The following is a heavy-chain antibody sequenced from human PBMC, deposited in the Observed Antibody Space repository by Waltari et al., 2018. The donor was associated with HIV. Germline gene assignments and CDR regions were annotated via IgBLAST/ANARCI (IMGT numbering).Heavy chain of an antibody. D-gene: IGHD6-6*01. J-gene: IGHJ6*02. CDR3: ARVAGSSSNYYGMDV. Sequence: QVQLVESGGGLVKPGGSLRVSCAVSGFTFSAYHMSWIRQAPGKGLEVLSYISSSGGTTNYAASVKGRFTISRDNAKKALYLEMNSLRAEDTAVYYCARVAGSSSNYYGMDVWGQGTTVTVSS. V-gene: IGHV3-11*01. CDR1: GFTFSAYH. CDR2: ISSSGGTT.